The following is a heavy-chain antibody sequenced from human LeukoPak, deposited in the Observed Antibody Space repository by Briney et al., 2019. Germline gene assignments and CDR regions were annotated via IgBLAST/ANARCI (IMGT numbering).Heavy chain of an antibody. D-gene: IGHD2-21*02. J-gene: IGHJ4*02. CDR2: IKQDGSEK. Sequence: GGSLRLSCAASGFTFSSYWMSRVRQAPGKGLEWVANIKQDGSEKYYVDSVKGRFTISRDNAKNSLYLQMNSLRAEDTAVYYCAKGVYCGGDCYRFARGHFDYWGQGTLVTVSS. CDR3: AKGVYCGGDCYRFARGHFDY. V-gene: IGHV3-7*05. CDR1: GFTFSSYW.